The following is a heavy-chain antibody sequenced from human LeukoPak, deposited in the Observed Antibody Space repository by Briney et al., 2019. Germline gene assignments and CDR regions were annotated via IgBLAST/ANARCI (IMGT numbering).Heavy chain of an antibody. D-gene: IGHD1-14*01. CDR3: AKVSRTNHDNFFDY. CDR1: GFSFGSHA. J-gene: IGHJ4*02. CDR2: LSESGETT. Sequence: GGSLRLSCAASGFSFGSHAMNWVRQAPGKGLEWVSSLSESGETTDYADSVKGRFTISRDNSKNSLYLQMNSLGAEDTAVYYCAKVSRTNHDNFFDYWGQGTLVTVSS. V-gene: IGHV3-23*01.